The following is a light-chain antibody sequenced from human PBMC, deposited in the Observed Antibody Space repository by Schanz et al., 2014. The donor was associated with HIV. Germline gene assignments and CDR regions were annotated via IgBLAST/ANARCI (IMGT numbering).Light chain of an antibody. V-gene: IGKV3-15*01. CDR1: QSVGSN. Sequence: EIMMTQSPATLSVSPGERATLSCRASQSVGSNLAWYQLKPGQAPRLLIYDASTRATGIPARFSGSGSGTEFTLTISSLQSEDFAGYCCQQYAFWPITFGQGTRLEI. J-gene: IGKJ5*01. CDR3: QQYAFWPIT. CDR2: DAS.